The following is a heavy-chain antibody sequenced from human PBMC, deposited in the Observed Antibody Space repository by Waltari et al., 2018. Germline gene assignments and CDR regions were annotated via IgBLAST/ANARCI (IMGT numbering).Heavy chain of an antibody. D-gene: IGHD3-10*01. CDR1: GGTLRSYA. CDR3: AEMLGSGGY. J-gene: IGHJ4*02. CDR2: IIPIFGTA. V-gene: IGHV1-69*14. Sequence: QVQLVQSGAEVKKPGSSVKVSCKASGGTLRSYAISWVRQATGQGLDWMGGIIPIFGTANYAQKFQGRVTITADKSTSTAYMELSSLRSEDTAMYSCAEMLGSGGYWVQGTLVTVSS.